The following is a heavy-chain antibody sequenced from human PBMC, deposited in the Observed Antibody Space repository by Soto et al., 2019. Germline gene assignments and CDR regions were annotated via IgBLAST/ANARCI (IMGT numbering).Heavy chain of an antibody. Sequence: SSEAPSPTCPVSRGSLSRYYLSWIRPPPGEGLGWVGYIYYSGSTNYNPSLKSRVTISVDTSKNQFSLKLSSVTAADTAVYYCARAAREITMVRGVNYYYYYYMDVWGKGTTVTVSS. CDR2: IYYSGST. CDR1: RGSLSRYY. J-gene: IGHJ6*03. D-gene: IGHD3-10*01. V-gene: IGHV4-59*01. CDR3: ARAAREITMVRGVNYYYYYYMDV.